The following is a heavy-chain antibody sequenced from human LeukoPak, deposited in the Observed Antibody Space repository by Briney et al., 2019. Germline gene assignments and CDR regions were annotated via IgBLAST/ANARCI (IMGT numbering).Heavy chain of an antibody. D-gene: IGHD2-2*01. CDR1: GFTFSSSA. J-gene: IGHJ4*02. Sequence: GGSLRLSCAASGFTFSSSAMSWVRQAPGKGLEWVSSISSSSSYMYYADSVKGRFTISRDNAKNSLYLQMNSLRAEDTAVYYCAREGPYCSSTSCFVDYWGQGTLVTVSS. CDR2: ISSSSSYM. V-gene: IGHV3-21*01. CDR3: AREGPYCSSTSCFVDY.